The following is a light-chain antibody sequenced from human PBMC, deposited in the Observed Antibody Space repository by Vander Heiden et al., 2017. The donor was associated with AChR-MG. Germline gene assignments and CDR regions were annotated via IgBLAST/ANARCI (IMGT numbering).Light chain of an antibody. V-gene: IGKV1-39*01. Sequence: DSQMTQSPSSLSPSVGDRVTITCRASQNITSYLIWYHQKPAKAPNLLVYAASSLQSGVPSRFSGSGSGTDFTLTISRLQPEDFATYYCQQSYTTLIFTFGPGTKVDVK. J-gene: IGKJ3*01. CDR2: AAS. CDR3: QQSYTTLIFT. CDR1: QNITSY.